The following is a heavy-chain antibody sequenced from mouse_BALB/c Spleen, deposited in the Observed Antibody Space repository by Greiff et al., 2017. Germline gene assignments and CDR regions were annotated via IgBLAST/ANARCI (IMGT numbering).Heavy chain of an antibody. CDR3: AKGDYGSSYFDY. V-gene: IGHV5-17*02. Sequence: EVMLVESGGGLVQPGGSRKLSCAASGFTFSSFGMHWVRQAPEKGLEWVAYISSGSSTIYYADTVKGRFTISRDNPKNTLFLQMTSLRSEDTAMYYCAKGDYGSSYFDYWGQGTTLTVSS. J-gene: IGHJ2*01. CDR1: GFTFSSFG. D-gene: IGHD1-1*01. CDR2: ISSGSSTI.